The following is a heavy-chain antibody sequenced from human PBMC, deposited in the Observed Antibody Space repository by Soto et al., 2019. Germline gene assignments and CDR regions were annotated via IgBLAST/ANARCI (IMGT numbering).Heavy chain of an antibody. CDR3: ARDYYGDHSYYFDY. D-gene: IGHD4-17*01. V-gene: IGHV4-31*03. Sequence: PSETLSLTCTVSGGSISSGGYYWSWIRQHPGKGLEWIGYIYYSGSTYYNPSLKSRVTISVDTSKNQFSLKLSSVTAADTAVYYCARDYYGDHSYYFDYWGQGTLVTVSS. CDR2: IYYSGST. CDR1: GGSISSGGYY. J-gene: IGHJ4*02.